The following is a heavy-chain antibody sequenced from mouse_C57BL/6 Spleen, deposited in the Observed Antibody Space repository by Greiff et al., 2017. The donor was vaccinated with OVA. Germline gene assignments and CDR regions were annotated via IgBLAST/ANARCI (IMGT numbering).Heavy chain of an antibody. CDR2: IDPSDSET. CDR1: GYTFTSYW. CDR3: ARFEVTSYAMDY. V-gene: IGHV1-52*01. Sequence: VQLQQPGAELVRPGSSVKLSCKASGYTFTSYWMHWVKQRPIQGLEWIGNIDPSDSETHYNQKFKDKATLTVDKSSSTAYMQLSSLTSEDSAVYYCARFEVTSYAMDYWGQGTSVTVSS. D-gene: IGHD2-3*01. J-gene: IGHJ4*01.